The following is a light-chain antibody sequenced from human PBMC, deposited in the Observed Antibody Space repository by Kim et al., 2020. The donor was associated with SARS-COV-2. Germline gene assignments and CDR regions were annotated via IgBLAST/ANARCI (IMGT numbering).Light chain of an antibody. V-gene: IGKV1-33*01. CDR2: DAS. CDR1: QAINNF. Sequence: ASVGDRVTFTCQASQAINNFLDWYQQKPGRAPKLLIYDASTLKAGVPSRFSGGGSGTHFTFTITRLQPEDFATYYCQQYADLPWTFGRGTKVDIK. CDR3: QQYADLPWT. J-gene: IGKJ1*01.